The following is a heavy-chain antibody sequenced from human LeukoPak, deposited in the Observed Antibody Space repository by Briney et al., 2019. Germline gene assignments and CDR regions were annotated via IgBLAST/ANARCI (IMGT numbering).Heavy chain of an antibody. D-gene: IGHD4-17*01. V-gene: IGHV1-2*02. J-gene: IGHJ6*03. CDR1: GYTFTGYY. Sequence: GASVKVSCKASGYTFTGYYMHWVRQAPGQGLEWMGWINPNSGGTNYAQKFQGRVTMTRDTSISTAYMELSRLRSDDTAVYYCARDGDYGYYYYMDVWGKGTTVTISS. CDR3: ARDGDYGYYYYMDV. CDR2: INPNSGGT.